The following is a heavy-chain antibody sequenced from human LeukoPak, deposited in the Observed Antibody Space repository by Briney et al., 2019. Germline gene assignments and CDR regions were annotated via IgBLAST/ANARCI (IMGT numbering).Heavy chain of an antibody. V-gene: IGHV4-34*01. CDR2: INHSGSN. CDR1: GGSFSGYN. CDR3: ARALYCSSTSWFDP. J-gene: IGHJ5*02. Sequence: SETLSLTCAVSGGSFSGYNWSWIRQPPGKGLEWIAEINHSGSNNYNPSLKSRVTISVDTSKNQFSLKLSSVTAADTAVYYCARALYCSSTSWFDPWGEGTLVTVSS. D-gene: IGHD6-6*01.